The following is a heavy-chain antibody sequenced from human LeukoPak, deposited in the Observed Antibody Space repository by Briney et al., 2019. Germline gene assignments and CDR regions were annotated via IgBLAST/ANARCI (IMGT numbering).Heavy chain of an antibody. J-gene: IGHJ4*02. D-gene: IGHD3-3*01. CDR2: ISGSGGST. Sequence: GGSLRLSCAASGFTFSSYAMTWVRQAPGKGPEWVSAISGSGGSTYYADSVKGRFTISRDNSKNTVYLQMNSLRAEDTAVYYCAKFTIFGVVALGYFDYWGQGTLVTVSS. CDR1: GFTFSSYA. V-gene: IGHV3-23*01. CDR3: AKFTIFGVVALGYFDY.